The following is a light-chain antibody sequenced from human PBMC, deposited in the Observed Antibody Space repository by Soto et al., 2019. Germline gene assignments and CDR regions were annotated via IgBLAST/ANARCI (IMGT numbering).Light chain of an antibody. CDR3: SSYTSSSTLVV. J-gene: IGLJ2*01. CDR2: DVS. Sequence: QSALTQPASVSGSPGQSITISCTGTSSDVGGYKYVSWYQQHPGIAPKLMIYDVSNRPSGVSNRFSGSKSGNKASLTISGFQAEDEADYYCSSYTSSSTLVVFGGGTKLTVL. CDR1: SSDVGGYKY. V-gene: IGLV2-14*01.